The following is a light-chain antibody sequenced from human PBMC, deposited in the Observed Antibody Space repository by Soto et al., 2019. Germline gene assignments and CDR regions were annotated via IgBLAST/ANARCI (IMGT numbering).Light chain of an antibody. Sequence: DIQMTQSPSSLSASVGDRVTITCQASQDINNYLNWYQQKPGKAPKLLIYDASNLETGVPSRFSGGGSGTDFTFTISSLQPEDIATYYCQQYGNLLWTFGQGTKVEIK. CDR2: DAS. CDR3: QQYGNLLWT. V-gene: IGKV1-33*01. J-gene: IGKJ1*01. CDR1: QDINNY.